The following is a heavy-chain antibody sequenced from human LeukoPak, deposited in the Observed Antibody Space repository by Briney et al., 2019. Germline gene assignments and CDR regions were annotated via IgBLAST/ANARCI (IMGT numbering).Heavy chain of an antibody. CDR2: IDWDDDK. V-gene: IGHV2-70*04. D-gene: IGHD6-6*01. CDR1: GFSLRTSGMR. Sequence: ESGPALLQPTQTLTLTCTFSGFSLRTSGMRVRWIRQPPGKPLEWLARIDWDDDKFYSTSLKTRLTISKDTSKNQVVLTMTNMDPVDTAIYYCARRTSSSFYFDYWGQGTLVTVSS. J-gene: IGHJ4*02. CDR3: ARRTSSSFYFDY.